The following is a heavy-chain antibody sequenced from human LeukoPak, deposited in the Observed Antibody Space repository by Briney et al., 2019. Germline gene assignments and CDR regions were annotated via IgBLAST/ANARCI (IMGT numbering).Heavy chain of an antibody. Sequence: ASVKVSCKASGYTFTSYGISWVRQAPGQGLEWMGWISAYNGNTNYAQKLQGRVTMTTDTYTSTAYMELRSLRSDDTAVYYCARYYYDSSGYRGLGDAFDIWAQGTMVSVSS. CDR1: GYTFTSYG. V-gene: IGHV1-18*01. CDR2: ISAYNGNT. D-gene: IGHD3-22*01. CDR3: ARYYYDSSGYRGLGDAFDI. J-gene: IGHJ3*02.